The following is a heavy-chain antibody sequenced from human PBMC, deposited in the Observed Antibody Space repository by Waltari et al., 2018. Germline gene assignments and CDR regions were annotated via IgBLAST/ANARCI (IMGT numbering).Heavy chain of an antibody. V-gene: IGHV4-38-2*02. CDR2: FHHSGST. CDR3: AKRGGTSPFGY. CDR1: GFSIRSGDY. Sequence: QVQLQESGPGLVRPSETLSLTCSVSGFSIRSGDYWGWLRQPPGKGLGWIATFHHSGSTYYSPSLKSRATISVDTSKNQFSLKTTSVTAADTAVYYCAKRGGTSPFGYWGQGTLVTVSS. J-gene: IGHJ4*02. D-gene: IGHD3-10*01.